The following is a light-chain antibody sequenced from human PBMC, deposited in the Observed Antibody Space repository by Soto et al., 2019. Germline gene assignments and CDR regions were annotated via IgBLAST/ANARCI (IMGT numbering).Light chain of an antibody. V-gene: IGLV2-11*01. CDR1: NSDVGRYNS. Sequence: QSALTQPHSVSGSPGQSVTISCTGTNSDVGRYNSVSWYQQLPGKAPQLIISAVRQRPSGVPDRFSGSKSGNTASLTISGLRSDDEATYYCAAWDDTLDAQVFGGGTQLPSS. CDR2: AVR. CDR3: AAWDDTLDAQV. J-gene: IGLJ7*01.